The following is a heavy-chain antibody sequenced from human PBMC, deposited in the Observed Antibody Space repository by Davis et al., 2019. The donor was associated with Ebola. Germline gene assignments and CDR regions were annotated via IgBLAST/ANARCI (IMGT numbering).Heavy chain of an antibody. J-gene: IGHJ4*02. CDR1: RGSISHFY. CDR2: IDNSGSS. D-gene: IGHD5-18*01. V-gene: IGHV4-4*08. CDR3: ARANTGMVPPEIDS. Sequence: SETLSLTCTISRGSISHFYWTWIRQSPGKGPEWLGYIDNSGSSNYNPSLKSRVTISLDTSKNQFSLRLGSVTAADTAVYYCARANTGMVPPEIDSWGRGTLVTVSS.